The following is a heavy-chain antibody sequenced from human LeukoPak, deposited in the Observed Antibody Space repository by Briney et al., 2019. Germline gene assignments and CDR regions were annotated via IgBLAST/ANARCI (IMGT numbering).Heavy chain of an antibody. CDR1: GYTFTSYD. CDR2: MNPNSGNT. D-gene: IGHD3-10*01. J-gene: IGHJ5*02. CDR3: ARRAPYRYYYGSGNPFDP. Sequence: GASVKVSCKASGYTFTSYDINWVRQATGQGLEWMGLMNPNSGNTGYAQKFQGRVTMTRNTSISTAYMELSSLRSEDTAVYYCARRAPYRYYYGSGNPFDPWGQGTLVTVSS. V-gene: IGHV1-8*01.